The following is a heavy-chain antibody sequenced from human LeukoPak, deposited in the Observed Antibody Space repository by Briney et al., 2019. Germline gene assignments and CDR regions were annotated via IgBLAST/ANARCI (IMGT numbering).Heavy chain of an antibody. V-gene: IGHV3-21*04. J-gene: IGHJ4*02. CDR2: ISSSSSYI. Sequence: PGGSLRLSCAASTFTFSTYGMHWVRQAPGKGLERVSSISSSSSYIYYADSVKGRFTISRDNPKKSFYLQMNSLRAEDTAVYYCARDLDTAMDAFDYWGQGTLVTVSS. CDR3: ARDLDTAMDAFDY. CDR1: TFTFSTYG. D-gene: IGHD5-18*01.